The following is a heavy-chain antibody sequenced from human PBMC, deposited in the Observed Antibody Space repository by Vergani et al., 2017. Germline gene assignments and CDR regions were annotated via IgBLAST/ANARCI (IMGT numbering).Heavy chain of an antibody. J-gene: IGHJ5*02. CDR1: GGSISSTNW. CDR3: ARRISLVRVVAAKHNWFDP. V-gene: IGHV4-4*03. D-gene: IGHD3-10*01. Sequence: QVQLQESGPGLVKPPGTLSLTCAVSGGSISSTNWWSWVRQSPGKGLEWIGEIYFSWVTNYNPSLKSRVTMSINKSKNQLSLNLTSVTAADTAVYYCARRISLVRVVAAKHNWFDPWGQGTLVTVSS. CDR2: IYFSWVT.